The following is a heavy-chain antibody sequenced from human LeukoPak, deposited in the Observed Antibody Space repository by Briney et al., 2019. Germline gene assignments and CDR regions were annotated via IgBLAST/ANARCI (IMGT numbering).Heavy chain of an antibody. CDR1: GFTFSSYG. Sequence: GGSLRLSCAASGFTFSSYGMSWVRQAPGKGLEWVGFIRSKAYGGTTEYAASVKGRFTISRDDSKSIAYLQMNSLKTEDTAVYYCTRAYYDILTGYKVDYFDYWGQGTLVTVSS. V-gene: IGHV3-49*04. D-gene: IGHD3-9*01. CDR2: IRSKAYGGTT. J-gene: IGHJ4*02. CDR3: TRAYYDILTGYKVDYFDY.